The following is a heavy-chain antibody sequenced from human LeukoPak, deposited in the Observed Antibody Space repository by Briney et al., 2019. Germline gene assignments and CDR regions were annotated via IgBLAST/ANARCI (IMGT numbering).Heavy chain of an antibody. D-gene: IGHD1-26*01. Sequence: SETLSLTCTVSGGSISSSRYYWGWIRQPPGKGLEWIGSIYYSGSTYYNPSLKSRVTISVDTSKNQFSLKLSSVTAADTAVHYCARHEELLRNFDYWGQGTLVTVSS. CDR2: IYYSGST. CDR3: ARHEELLRNFDY. CDR1: GGSISSSRYY. J-gene: IGHJ4*02. V-gene: IGHV4-39*01.